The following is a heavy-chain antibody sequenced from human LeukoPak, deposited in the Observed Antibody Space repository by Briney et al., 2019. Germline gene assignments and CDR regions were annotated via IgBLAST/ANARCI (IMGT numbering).Heavy chain of an antibody. Sequence: PGGSLRLSCAASGFTFSSYGMHWVRQAPGKGLEWVAFIRYDGSNKYYADSVKGRFTISRDNSKNTLDLQMNSLRAEDTAVYYCAKDLRVAVGRGYFEYWGQGTLVTVSS. CDR2: IRYDGSNK. CDR1: GFTFSSYG. J-gene: IGHJ4*02. V-gene: IGHV3-30*02. CDR3: AKDLRVAVGRGYFEY. D-gene: IGHD6-19*01.